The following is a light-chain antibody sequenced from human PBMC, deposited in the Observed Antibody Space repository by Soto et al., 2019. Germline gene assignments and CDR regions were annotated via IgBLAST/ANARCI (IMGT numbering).Light chain of an antibody. Sequence: DIQMTQSPSSLYASVGDRVTITCRASQGISTYLNWYHQKPGKAPKLLIYAASSLQSGVPSRFSGSGSETDFTLTISSLQPEDFATYSCQQSYSTTWTFGQGTKVEIK. CDR2: AAS. V-gene: IGKV1-39*01. CDR1: QGISTY. J-gene: IGKJ1*01. CDR3: QQSYSTTWT.